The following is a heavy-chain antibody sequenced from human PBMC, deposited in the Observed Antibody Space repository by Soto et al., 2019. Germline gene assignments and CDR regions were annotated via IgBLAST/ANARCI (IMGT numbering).Heavy chain of an antibody. CDR3: ARPYDYGVKWYFDL. Sequence: KTSETLSLTCTVSGGSISSSSYYWGWIRQPPGKGLEWIGSIYYSGSTYYNPSLKSRVTISVDTSKNQFSLKLSSVTAADTAVYYCARPYDYGVKWYFDLWGRGTLVTVSS. J-gene: IGHJ2*01. V-gene: IGHV4-39*01. CDR1: GGSISSSSYY. D-gene: IGHD4-17*01. CDR2: IYYSGST.